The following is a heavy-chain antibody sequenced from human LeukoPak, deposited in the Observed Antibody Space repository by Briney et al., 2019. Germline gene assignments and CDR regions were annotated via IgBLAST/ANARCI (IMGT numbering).Heavy chain of an antibody. J-gene: IGHJ4*02. CDR1: GFTFSSYW. V-gene: IGHV3-74*01. Sequence: GGSLRLSCAASGFTFSSYWMHWVRQAPGKGLVWVSRINSDGSSTSYADSLKGRFTISRDNAKNTLYLQMNSLRAEDTAVYYCARDPYSSGIDYWGQGTLVTVSS. CDR3: ARDPYSSGIDY. D-gene: IGHD6-19*01. CDR2: INSDGSST.